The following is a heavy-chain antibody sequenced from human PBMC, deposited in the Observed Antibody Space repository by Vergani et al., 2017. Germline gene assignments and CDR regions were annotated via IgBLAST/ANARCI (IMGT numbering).Heavy chain of an antibody. D-gene: IGHD4-23*01. CDR1: GCSISSSSYY. V-gene: IGHV4-39*07. CDR3: ARASSTVGGAFDI. CDR2: IYYSGST. J-gene: IGHJ3*02. Sequence: QLQLQESGPGLVKPSETLSLTCTVSGCSISSSSYYWGWIRQPPGKWLEWIGSIYYSGSTYYNPSLNSRVTISVDTSKNQFSLKLSSVTAADTAVYYCARASSTVGGAFDIWGQGTMVTVSS.